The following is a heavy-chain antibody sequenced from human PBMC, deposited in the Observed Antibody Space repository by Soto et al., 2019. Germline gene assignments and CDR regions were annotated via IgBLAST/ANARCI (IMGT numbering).Heavy chain of an antibody. J-gene: IGHJ2*01. CDR1: GFTFSDHY. Sequence: EVQLVESGGGLVQPGGSLRLSCAASGFTFSDHYMDWVRQAPGKGLQWVGRIRNKANSYTTEYAASVKGRFTISRDDSKNSLYLQMTSLKTEDTAVYYCACAPSSGLWSFDLWGRGTLVTVSS. CDR3: ACAPSSGLWSFDL. V-gene: IGHV3-72*01. CDR2: IRNKANSYTT. D-gene: IGHD3-22*01.